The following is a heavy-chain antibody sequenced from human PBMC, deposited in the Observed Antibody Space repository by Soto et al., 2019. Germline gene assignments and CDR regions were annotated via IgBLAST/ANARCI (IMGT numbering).Heavy chain of an antibody. Sequence: GGSLRLSCAASGFTFSSYGMHWVRQAPGKGLEWVAVISYDGSNKYYADSVKGRFTISRDNSKNTLYLQMNSLRAEDTAEYYCAKDRYYDSSGYSLYYFDYWAQGTLVTVSS. CDR2: ISYDGSNK. CDR3: AKDRYYDSSGYSLYYFDY. CDR1: GFTFSSYG. D-gene: IGHD3-22*01. J-gene: IGHJ4*02. V-gene: IGHV3-30*18.